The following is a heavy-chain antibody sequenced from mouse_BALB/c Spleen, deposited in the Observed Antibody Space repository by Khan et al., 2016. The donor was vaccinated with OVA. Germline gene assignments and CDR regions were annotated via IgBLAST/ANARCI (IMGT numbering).Heavy chain of an antibody. CDR1: GYSITSCDA. CDR3: ARGNYYGYYFDY. Sequence: EVKLQESGPGLVKPSQSLSLTCTVTGYSITSCDAWNWIRQFPGNKLEWIGYISYSGVTSYTPSLKSRISITRDTSKNQFFLQLTSVTTEDTATYSCARGNYYGYYFDYWGEGTTLTVSS. D-gene: IGHD1-1*01. J-gene: IGHJ2*01. CDR2: ISYSGVT. V-gene: IGHV3-2*02.